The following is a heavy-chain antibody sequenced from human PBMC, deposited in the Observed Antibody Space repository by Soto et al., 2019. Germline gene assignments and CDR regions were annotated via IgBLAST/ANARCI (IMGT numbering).Heavy chain of an antibody. J-gene: IGHJ4*02. V-gene: IGHV4-30-4*01. Sequence: QVQLQESGPGLVKPSQTLSLTCTVSGGSISSGDYYWSWIRQPPGKGLEWIGYIYYSGSTYYNPSPKSRVTISVDTSKNQFSLKLSSVTAADTAVYYCARRFTYYYDSSGQYFDYWGQGTLVTVSS. CDR2: IYYSGST. D-gene: IGHD3-22*01. CDR3: ARRFTYYYDSSGQYFDY. CDR1: GGSISSGDYY.